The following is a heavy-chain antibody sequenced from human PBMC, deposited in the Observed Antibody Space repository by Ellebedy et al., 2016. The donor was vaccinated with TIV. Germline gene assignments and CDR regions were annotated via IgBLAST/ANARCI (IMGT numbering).Heavy chain of an antibody. CDR2: IYPGDSDT. CDR1: GYSFTNYW. Sequence: GESLKISXKGSGYSFTNYWIGWVRQMPGKGLEWMGIIYPGDSDTRYSPSFQGQVTISADKSISTAYLQWSSLKASDTAMYYCASKKIAAAGEGEYFQHWGQGTLVTVSS. CDR3: ASKKIAAAGEGEYFQH. D-gene: IGHD6-13*01. J-gene: IGHJ1*01. V-gene: IGHV5-51*01.